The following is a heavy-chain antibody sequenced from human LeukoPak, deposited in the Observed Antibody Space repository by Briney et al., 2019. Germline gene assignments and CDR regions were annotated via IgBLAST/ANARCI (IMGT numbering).Heavy chain of an antibody. CDR3: ARYTDHYYFDY. J-gene: IGHJ4*02. CDR1: GYSFTNYW. V-gene: IGHV5-51*01. Sequence: GESLKISCKGSGYSFTNYWIGWVRQMPGKGLEWMGIIYPGDSDTRYSPSFQGQVTISADKSISTAYLQWSSLNTSDTAIYYCARYTDHYYFDYWGQGTLVTVSP. D-gene: IGHD1-1*01. CDR2: IYPGDSDT.